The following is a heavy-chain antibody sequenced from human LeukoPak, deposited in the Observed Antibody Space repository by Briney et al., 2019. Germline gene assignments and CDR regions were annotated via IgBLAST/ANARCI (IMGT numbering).Heavy chain of an antibody. D-gene: IGHD3-9*01. CDR1: GGSISSYY. CDR3: ARDRDDILTGPAYFDY. V-gene: IGHV4-4*07. CDR2: IYTSGST. Sequence: PSETLSLTCTVSGGSISSYYWSWIRQPAGKGLEWIGRIYTSGSTNYNPSLKSRVTMSVDTSKNQFSLKLSSVTAADTAVYYCARDRDDILTGPAYFDYWGQGTLVTVSS. J-gene: IGHJ4*02.